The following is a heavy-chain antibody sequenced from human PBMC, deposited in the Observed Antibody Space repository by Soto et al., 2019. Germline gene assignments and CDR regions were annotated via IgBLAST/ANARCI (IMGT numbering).Heavy chain of an antibody. CDR3: ARWWSGSRQGFDP. J-gene: IGHJ5*02. CDR2: IYYSGST. Sequence: QVQLRESGPGLVKPSQTLSLTCTVSGGSISSGDYYWSWIRQHPGKGLEWIGYIYYSGSTYYNPSLKSRFTISVDTSKNQFSLKLSSVTAADTAVYYCARWWSGSRQGFDPWGQGTLVTVSS. CDR1: GGSISSGDYY. V-gene: IGHV4-31*03. D-gene: IGHD3-3*01.